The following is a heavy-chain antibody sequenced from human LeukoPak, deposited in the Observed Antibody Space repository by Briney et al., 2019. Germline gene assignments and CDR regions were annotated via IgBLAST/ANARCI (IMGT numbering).Heavy chain of an antibody. CDR2: IKYDGSST. Sequence: HPGGSLRLSCAASGFTFSTYWMYWVRQAPGTGLVWVSRIKYDGSSTSYADSVKGRFTISRDNAKNTLYLQMNSLRDEDTAVYYCTTLYGGSLDYWGQGTLVTVSS. J-gene: IGHJ4*02. CDR3: TTLYGGSLDY. CDR1: GFTFSTYW. V-gene: IGHV3-74*01. D-gene: IGHD5-12*01.